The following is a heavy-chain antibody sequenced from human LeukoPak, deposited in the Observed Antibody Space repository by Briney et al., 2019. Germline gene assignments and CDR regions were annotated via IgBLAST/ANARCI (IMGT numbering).Heavy chain of an antibody. J-gene: IGHJ5*02. CDR1: GFTFSNYI. D-gene: IGHD4-17*01. CDR2: ISGSGGST. CDR3: AKREYGDYNNWFDP. V-gene: IGHV3-23*01. Sequence: QSGGSLRLSCGASGFTFSNYIMSWVRQGPGRGLEWISAISGSGGSTYYADSVKGRFTISRDNSKNTLYLQMNSLRAEDTAVYYCAKREYGDYNNWFDPWGQGTLVTVSS.